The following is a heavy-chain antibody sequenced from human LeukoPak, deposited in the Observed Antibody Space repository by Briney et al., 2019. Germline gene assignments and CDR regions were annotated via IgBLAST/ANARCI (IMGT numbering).Heavy chain of an antibody. CDR3: TSSLPHEYFDWLNVFDY. Sequence: GASVKVSCKASGGTFSSYAISWVRQAPGQGLEWMGGIIPIFGTANYAQKFQGRVTITADESTSTACMELSSLRSEDTAVYYCTSSLPHEYFDWLNVFDYWGQGTLVTVSS. D-gene: IGHD3-9*01. CDR1: GGTFSSYA. CDR2: IIPIFGTA. J-gene: IGHJ4*02. V-gene: IGHV1-69*01.